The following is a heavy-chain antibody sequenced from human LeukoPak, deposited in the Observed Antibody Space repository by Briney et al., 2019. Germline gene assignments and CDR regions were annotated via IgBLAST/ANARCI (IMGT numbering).Heavy chain of an antibody. Sequence: GGSLRLSCAASGFTFSSYGMSWVRQAPGKGLEWVSAISGSGGSTYYADSVKGRFTISRDNSKNTLYLQMNTLRAEDTAVYYCAKYGGDYVRYFDYWGQGTLVTVSS. CDR2: ISGSGGST. J-gene: IGHJ4*02. CDR1: GFTFSSYG. D-gene: IGHD4-17*01. CDR3: AKYGGDYVRYFDY. V-gene: IGHV3-23*01.